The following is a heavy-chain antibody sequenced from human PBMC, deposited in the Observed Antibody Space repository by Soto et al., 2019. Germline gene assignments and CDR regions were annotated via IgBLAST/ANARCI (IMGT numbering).Heavy chain of an antibody. J-gene: IGHJ3*02. D-gene: IGHD3-10*01. CDR2: IYYSGST. CDR3: ARDHHYYGSGSYYYHDAFDI. V-gene: IGHV4-59*01. Sequence: SETLSLTCTVSGGSISSYYWSWIWQPPGKGLEWIGYIYYSGSTNYNPSLKSRVTISVDTSKNQFSLKLSSVTAADTAVYYCARDHHYYGSGSYYYHDAFDIWGQGSMVTVSS. CDR1: GGSISSYY.